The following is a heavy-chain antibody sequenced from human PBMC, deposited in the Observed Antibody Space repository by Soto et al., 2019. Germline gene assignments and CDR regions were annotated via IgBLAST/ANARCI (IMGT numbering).Heavy chain of an antibody. J-gene: IGHJ4*02. CDR3: ARAGAATPLDY. V-gene: IGHV4-30-4*01. Sequence: QVQLQESGPGLVKPSQTLSLTCTVSGGSISSGDYYWSWIRQPPGKGLEWIGYIYYSGSTYYNPSLKSRXTXSXXTSKNQFSLKLSSVTAADTAVYYCARAGAATPLDYWGQGTLVTVSS. D-gene: IGHD2-15*01. CDR2: IYYSGST. CDR1: GGSISSGDYY.